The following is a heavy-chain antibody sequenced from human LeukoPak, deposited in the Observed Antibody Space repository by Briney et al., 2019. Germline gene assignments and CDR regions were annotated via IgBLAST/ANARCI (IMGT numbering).Heavy chain of an antibody. D-gene: IGHD3-22*01. V-gene: IGHV3-48*01. Sequence: GGSLRLSCAASGFTFSTYAMTWVRQAPGKGLEWVSYISSSSSTIYYADSVRGRFTISRDNAKNSLYLQMNSLRAEDTAVYYCARDTHFYGIGVIVVPDAFDIWGQGTMVIVSS. CDR1: GFTFSTYA. CDR2: ISSSSSTI. J-gene: IGHJ3*02. CDR3: ARDTHFYGIGVIVVPDAFDI.